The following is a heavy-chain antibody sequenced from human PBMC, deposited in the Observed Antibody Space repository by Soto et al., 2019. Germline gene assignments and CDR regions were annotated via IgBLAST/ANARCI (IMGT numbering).Heavy chain of an antibody. J-gene: IGHJ1*01. CDR1: VLTFAISA. V-gene: IGHV1-58*02. Sequence: ASVKVCCTASVLTFAISARRWVRQARGQRLEWIGWIVVGSGNTNYAQKFQERVTITRDMSTSTAYMELSSLRSEDTAVYYCAADQNPGYFQHWGQGTLVTVSS. D-gene: IGHD7-27*01. CDR3: AADQNPGYFQH. CDR2: IVVGSGNT.